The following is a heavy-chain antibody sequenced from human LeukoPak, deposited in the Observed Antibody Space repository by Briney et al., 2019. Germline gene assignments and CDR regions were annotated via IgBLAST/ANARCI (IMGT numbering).Heavy chain of an antibody. D-gene: IGHD2-15*01. CDR2: ISNSGSTI. J-gene: IGHJ4*02. Sequence: GGSLRLSCAASGFTFSSYEMHWVRQAPGKGLEWVSYISNSGSTIYYADSVKGRFTISRDNAKNSLYLQMNSLRAEDTAVYYCARDSGGSSPFDYWGPGILVTVSS. CDR3: ARDSGGSSPFDY. V-gene: IGHV3-48*03. CDR1: GFTFSSYE.